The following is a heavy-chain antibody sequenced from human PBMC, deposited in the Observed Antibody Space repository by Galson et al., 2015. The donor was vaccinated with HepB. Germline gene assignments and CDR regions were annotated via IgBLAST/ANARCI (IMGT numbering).Heavy chain of an antibody. CDR2: IYYSEST. D-gene: IGHD2-15*01. V-gene: IGHV4-59*01. CDR1: GGSISSYY. J-gene: IGHJ4*02. Sequence: LSLTCTVSGGSISSYYWSWIRQPPGKGLEWIGYIYYSESTNYNPSLKSRVTISVDTSKNQFSLKLSSVTAADTAVYYCARDGGVGGFLPGWGQGTLVTVSS. CDR3: ARDGGVGGFLPG.